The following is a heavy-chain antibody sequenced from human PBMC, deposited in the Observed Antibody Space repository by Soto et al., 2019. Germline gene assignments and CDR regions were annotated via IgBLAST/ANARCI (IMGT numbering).Heavy chain of an antibody. CDR3: ARSTGIGYYYGSGSYSVNFDY. Sequence: SETLSLTCTVSGGSISSYYWSWIRQPPGKGLEWIGYIYYSGSTNYNPSLKSRVTISVDTSKNQFSLKLSSVTAADTAVYYCARSTGIGYYYGSGSYSVNFDYWGQGTLVTVSS. CDR2: IYYSGST. J-gene: IGHJ4*02. CDR1: GGSISSYY. V-gene: IGHV4-59*08. D-gene: IGHD3-10*01.